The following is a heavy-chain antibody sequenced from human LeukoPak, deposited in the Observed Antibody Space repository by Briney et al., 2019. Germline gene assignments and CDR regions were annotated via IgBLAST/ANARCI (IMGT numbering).Heavy chain of an antibody. V-gene: IGHV3-74*01. CDR2: INSDGSST. CDR1: GFTFSSYW. J-gene: IGHJ3*02. D-gene: IGHD3-10*01. Sequence: PGGSLRLSCAASGFTFSSYWMHWVRPAPGKGLVWVSRINSDGSSTSYADSVKGRFTISRDNAKNTLYLQMNSLRAEDTAVYYCASDVLWFGETMDAFDIWGQGTMVTVSS. CDR3: ASDVLWFGETMDAFDI.